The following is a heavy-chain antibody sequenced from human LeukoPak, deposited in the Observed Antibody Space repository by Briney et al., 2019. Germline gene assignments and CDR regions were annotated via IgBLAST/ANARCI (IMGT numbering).Heavy chain of an antibody. Sequence: ASVKVSCKASGYTFTSYYMHWVRQAPGQGLEWMGIINPSGGSTSYAQKFQGRVTMTRDTSTSTVYMELSSLRSEDTAVYYCARDLGQWLETYYFDYWGQGTLVTVSS. D-gene: IGHD6-19*01. CDR3: ARDLGQWLETYYFDY. CDR1: GYTFTSYY. CDR2: INPSGGST. V-gene: IGHV1-46*01. J-gene: IGHJ4*02.